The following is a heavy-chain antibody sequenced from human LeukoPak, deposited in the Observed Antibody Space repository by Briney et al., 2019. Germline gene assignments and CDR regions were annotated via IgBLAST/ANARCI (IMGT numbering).Heavy chain of an antibody. J-gene: IGHJ4*02. CDR3: ARGGRSGWRTYYFDY. V-gene: IGHV3-7*01. D-gene: IGHD6-19*01. CDR1: GFIFSNYA. CDR2: IKQDGREK. Sequence: GGSLRLSCAAYGFIFSNYAMHWVRQAPGKGLGWVANIKQDGREKYYVDCVKGRFTISRDKDKNSLYLQMNSLRAEDTAVFYCARGGRSGWRTYYFDYWGQGTLVTVSS.